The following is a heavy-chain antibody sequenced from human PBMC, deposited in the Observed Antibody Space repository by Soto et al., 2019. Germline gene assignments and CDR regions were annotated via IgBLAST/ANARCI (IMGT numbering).Heavy chain of an antibody. V-gene: IGHV3-64*04. CDR1: GFTFSSYA. CDR3: ARGDYHDNSGPFSDAFDV. CDR2: ISSNGGST. D-gene: IGHD3-22*01. J-gene: IGHJ3*01. Sequence: GGSLRLSCSASGFTFSSYAMHWVRQAPGKGLEYVSAISSNGGSTYYADSVKGRFTISRDNSKNTLYLQMNSLRAEDTAVYYCARGDYHDNSGPFSDAFDVWGQGTMVTGSS.